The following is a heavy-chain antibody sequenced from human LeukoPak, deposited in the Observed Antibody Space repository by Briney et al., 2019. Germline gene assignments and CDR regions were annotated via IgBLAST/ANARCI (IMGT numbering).Heavy chain of an antibody. V-gene: IGHV3-7*01. D-gene: IGHD2-2*02. CDR1: GFTFSSCW. CDR3: ARVVPPLYHFDY. J-gene: IGHJ4*02. Sequence: GGSLRLSCAASGFTFSSCWMSWVRQAPGKGLEWVANIKQDGSEKYYVDSVKGRFTISRDNAKNSLYLQMNSLRAEDTAVYFCARVVPPLYHFDYWGQGTLVTVSS. CDR2: IKQDGSEK.